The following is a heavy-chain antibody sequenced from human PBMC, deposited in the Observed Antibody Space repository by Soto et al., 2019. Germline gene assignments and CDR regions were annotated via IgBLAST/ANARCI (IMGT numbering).Heavy chain of an antibody. J-gene: IGHJ3*02. D-gene: IGHD3-10*01. CDR1: GGTLSDHG. Sequence: QVQLEQSGAEVKKPGSSVKVSCKASGGTLSDHGVAWLRQAPGQGLEWMGGTIPVFNTAKYAQKFQGRVTVTADKFTNIAYMELSSLRSEDTAFYFCARGVYGSGNYYTGPSDVDIWGQWTMVIVSS. CDR2: TIPVFNTA. CDR3: ARGVYGSGNYYTGPSDVDI. V-gene: IGHV1-69*06.